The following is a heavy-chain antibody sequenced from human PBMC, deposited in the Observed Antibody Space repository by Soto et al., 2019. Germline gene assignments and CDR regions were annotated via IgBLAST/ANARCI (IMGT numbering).Heavy chain of an antibody. J-gene: IGHJ3*01. Sequence: TSETMCLRCRVAGGSSSSFYWSWIRKPPGKGLEWIGYIYYSGSTNYNPSLKSRVTMSVDTSKNQFSLRLNSVTAADTAVYYCARVGRTRATVTTDAFDVWGQRTTVIVSS. CDR1: GGSSSSFY. V-gene: IGHV4-59*12. CDR2: IYYSGST. CDR3: ARVGRTRATVTTDAFDV. D-gene: IGHD4-17*01.